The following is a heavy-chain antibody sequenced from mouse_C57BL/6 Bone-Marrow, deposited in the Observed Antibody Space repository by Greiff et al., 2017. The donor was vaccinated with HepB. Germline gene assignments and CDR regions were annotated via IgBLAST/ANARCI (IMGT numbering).Heavy chain of an antibody. CDR1: GYSITSGYY. J-gene: IGHJ1*03. CDR2: ISYDGSN. Sequence: ESGPGLVKPSQSLSLTCSVPGYSITSGYYWNWIRQFPGNKLEWMGYISYDGSNNSNPSLKNRISITRDTSKNQFFLKLNSVTTEDTATYYCAREGAYFDVWGTGTTVTVSS. CDR3: AREGAYFDV. V-gene: IGHV3-6*01.